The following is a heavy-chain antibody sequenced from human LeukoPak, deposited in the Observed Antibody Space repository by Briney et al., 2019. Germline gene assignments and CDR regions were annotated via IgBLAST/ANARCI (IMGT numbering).Heavy chain of an antibody. CDR2: ISDRGST. J-gene: IGHJ4*02. CDR1: GGSFSGYY. Sequence: SETLSLTCAVYGGSFSGYYWSWIRQHPGKGLEWVGYISDRGSTYYNPSLKSRVTVSVDTSKSQFSLKVSSVTAADTAVYYCARGARMTFDYWGQGTLVTVSS. V-gene: IGHV4-34*09. CDR3: ARGARMTFDY. D-gene: IGHD4/OR15-4a*01.